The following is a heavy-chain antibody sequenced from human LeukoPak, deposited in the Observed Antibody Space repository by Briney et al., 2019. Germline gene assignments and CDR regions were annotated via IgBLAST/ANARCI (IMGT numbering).Heavy chain of an antibody. J-gene: IGHJ4*02. V-gene: IGHV3-7*03. D-gene: IGHD2-2*01. CDR3: ASEGCSSTSCYYFDY. CDR2: IKQDGSEK. CDR1: VLTFSNYW. Sequence: TGGSLRLYCAASVLTFSNYWMSWVRQAPGKGLEWVANIKQDGSEKYYVDSVKGRFTISRDNAKNSLYLQMNSLRAEDTAVYYCASEGCSSTSCYYFDYWGQGTLVTVSS.